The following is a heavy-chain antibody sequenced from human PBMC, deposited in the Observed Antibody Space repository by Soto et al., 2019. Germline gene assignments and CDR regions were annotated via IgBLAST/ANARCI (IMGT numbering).Heavy chain of an antibody. CDR3: AKNGQWLSWGDGFDI. CDR2: ISYDGNNK. J-gene: IGHJ3*02. CDR1: GFIFSNYA. D-gene: IGHD6-19*01. V-gene: IGHV3-30-3*02. Sequence: GGSLRLSCAASGFIFSNYAIHWVRQAPGKGLEWVAVISYDGNNKYYPASVKGRFTISRDNSKDTLYLQMNSLRAEDTAVYYCAKNGQWLSWGDGFDIWGQGTMVTVS.